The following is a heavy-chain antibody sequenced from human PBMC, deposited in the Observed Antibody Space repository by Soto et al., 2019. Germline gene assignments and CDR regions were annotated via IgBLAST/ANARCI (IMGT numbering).Heavy chain of an antibody. CDR1: GGSISSGDYY. V-gene: IGHV4-30-4*01. CDR2: IYYSGST. D-gene: IGHD2-21*01. CDR3: ARDALFHFDY. Sequence: SETLSLTCTVSGGSISSGDYYWSWIRQPPGKGLEWIGYIYYSGSTYYNPSLKSRVTISVDTSKNQFSLKLSSVTATDTAVYYCARDALFHFDYWGQGTLVTVSS. J-gene: IGHJ4*02.